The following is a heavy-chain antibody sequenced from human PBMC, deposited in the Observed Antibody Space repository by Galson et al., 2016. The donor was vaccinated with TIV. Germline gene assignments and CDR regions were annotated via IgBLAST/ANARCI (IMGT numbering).Heavy chain of an antibody. CDR3: PRRHHKWGWERWP. CDR2: IFPGDSDT. V-gene: IGHV5-51*03. D-gene: IGHD2-15*01. CDR1: GYSFISYW. J-gene: IGHJ5*02. Sequence: QSGAEVKKPGESLKISCKASGYSFISYWIGWVRQRPGKGLEWMGIIFPGDSDTTYSPSFRDHLTMSGDKSINTAYLQWNSLKASDTAIDYCPRRHHKWGWERWPWCQGTLVTVS.